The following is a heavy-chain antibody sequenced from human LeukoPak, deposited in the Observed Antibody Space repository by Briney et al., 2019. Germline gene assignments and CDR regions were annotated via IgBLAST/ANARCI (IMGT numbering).Heavy chain of an antibody. CDR3: ARVRGSSGWYNFDY. CDR2: IYTSGST. CDR1: GGSISSYY. V-gene: IGHV4-4*07. D-gene: IGHD6-19*01. J-gene: IGHJ4*02. Sequence: SETLSLTCTVSGGSISSYYWSWIRQPAGKGLEWIGRIYTSGSTNYNPSLKSRVTMSVDTSKNQFSLKLSSVTAADTAVYYCARVRGSSGWYNFDYWGQGTLVTVSS.